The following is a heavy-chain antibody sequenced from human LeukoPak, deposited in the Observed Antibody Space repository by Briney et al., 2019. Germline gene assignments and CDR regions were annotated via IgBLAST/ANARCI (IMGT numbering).Heavy chain of an antibody. D-gene: IGHD2-15*01. CDR1: GFTFSSYW. Sequence: GGSLRLSCAASGFTFSSYWMSWVRQAPGEGLEWVANIEQDGSEKYYVDSVKGRFTNSRENAKNSLYLQMNSLRAEDTAVYYCARGRRMARYCSGGSCYFDYWGQGSLVTVSS. CDR2: IEQDGSEK. V-gene: IGHV3-7*03. CDR3: ARGRRMARYCSGGSCYFDY. J-gene: IGHJ4*02.